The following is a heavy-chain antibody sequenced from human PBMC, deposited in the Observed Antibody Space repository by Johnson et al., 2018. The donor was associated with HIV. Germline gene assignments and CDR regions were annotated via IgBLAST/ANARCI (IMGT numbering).Heavy chain of an antibody. V-gene: IGHV3-30-3*01. J-gene: IGHJ3*02. CDR1: GFTFSSYA. Sequence: QVQLVESGGGLVQPGGSLRLSCAASGFTFSSYAMHWVRQAPGKGLEWVAVISYDGSNKYYADSVKGRFTISRDNSKNTLFLQMNSLRAEDTAVYYCAKDRTDYGDYVSAFDIWGQGTMVTVSS. CDR3: AKDRTDYGDYVSAFDI. D-gene: IGHD4-17*01. CDR2: ISYDGSNK.